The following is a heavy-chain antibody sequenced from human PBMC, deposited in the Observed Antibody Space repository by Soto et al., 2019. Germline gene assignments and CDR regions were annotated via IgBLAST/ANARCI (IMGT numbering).Heavy chain of an antibody. Sequence: QLHLVQSGAVVKKPGASVTVSCSASGYPVTAYYMHWVRQAPGRGLEWMGGINPATGAAKYTQTCRGRVTMTRDTSTSTVFMELGGLTSEDPAVFYWARGGGVGVAGSAAFEMWGQGTVVTVSS. CDR3: ARGGGVGVAGSAAFEM. CDR1: GYPVTAYY. J-gene: IGHJ3*02. V-gene: IGHV1-2*02. D-gene: IGHD3-3*01. CDR2: INPATGAA.